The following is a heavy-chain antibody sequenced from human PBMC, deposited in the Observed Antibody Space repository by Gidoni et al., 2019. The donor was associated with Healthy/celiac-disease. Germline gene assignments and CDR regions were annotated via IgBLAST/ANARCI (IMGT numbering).Heavy chain of an antibody. Sequence: EVQLVQSGAEGKKPGESLKIYGKGPGYRFTSYWIGWVRQMPGKGLEWMGIISHGDSDTRYSPSFQGQVTISADKSISTAYLQWSSLKASDTAMYYCATGTEDWYFDLWGRGTLVTVSS. CDR2: ISHGDSDT. D-gene: IGHD6-13*01. J-gene: IGHJ2*01. CDR1: GYRFTSYW. CDR3: ATGTEDWYFDL. V-gene: IGHV5-51*03.